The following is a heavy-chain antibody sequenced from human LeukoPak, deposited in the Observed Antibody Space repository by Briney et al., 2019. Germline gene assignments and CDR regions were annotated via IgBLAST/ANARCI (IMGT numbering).Heavy chain of an antibody. V-gene: IGHV3-7*01. CDR1: GFTFSSFW. D-gene: IGHD3-22*01. Sequence: GGSLRLSCAASGFTFSSFWMSWVRQAPGKGLEWVANIKQDGSEEYYVASVKGRFTISRDNAKNSLYLQMNSLRAEDTAVYYCARWEGNGYYFDYRGQGTLVTVSS. CDR3: ARWEGNGYYFDY. CDR2: IKQDGSEE. J-gene: IGHJ4*02.